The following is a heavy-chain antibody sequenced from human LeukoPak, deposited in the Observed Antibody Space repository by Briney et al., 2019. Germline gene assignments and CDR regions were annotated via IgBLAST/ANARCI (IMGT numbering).Heavy chain of an antibody. V-gene: IGHV3-7*01. D-gene: IGHD3-10*01. J-gene: IGHJ4*02. CDR1: GFTFSTSW. CDR3: ARTYGSGSAYRHFDS. CDR2: IKEDGTEK. Sequence: GMSLRLSCAASGFTFSTSWMTWVRQTPGKGLDWVANIKEDGTEKNYVDSVKGRFTISRNNTNNSLYLQMNGLRAEDTALYYCARTYGSGSAYRHFDSWGQGTLVTVSS.